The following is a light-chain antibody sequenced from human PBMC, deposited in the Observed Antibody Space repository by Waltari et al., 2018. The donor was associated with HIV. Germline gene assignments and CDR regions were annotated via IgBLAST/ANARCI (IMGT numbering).Light chain of an antibody. Sequence: ELVLTQSPATRSLSPGERAPLSCRASQSISFFLPWYQQKPGQAPSLLIYHASNRATGIPARFSGNGSGTDFTLTINGLTPEDVAVYYCQQRSNWPPKYTFGQGTKLEIK. J-gene: IGKJ2*01. V-gene: IGKV3-11*01. CDR3: QQRSNWPPKYT. CDR2: HAS. CDR1: QSISFF.